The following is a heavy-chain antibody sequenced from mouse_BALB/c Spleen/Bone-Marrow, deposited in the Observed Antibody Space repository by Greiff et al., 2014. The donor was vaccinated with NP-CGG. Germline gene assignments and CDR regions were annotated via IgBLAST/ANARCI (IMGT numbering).Heavy chain of an antibody. J-gene: IGHJ1*01. D-gene: IGHD2-1*01. CDR3: TRSYYGNYFDV. CDR2: INPSNGGT. Sequence: LQESGAELVKPGASVKLSCKASGYTFTSYYMYWVKQRPGQGLEWIGEINPSNGGTNFNEKFKSKATLTVDKSSSTAYMQLSSLTSEDSAVYYSTRSYYGNYFDVWGAGTTVTVSS. CDR1: GYTFTSYY. V-gene: IGHV1S81*02.